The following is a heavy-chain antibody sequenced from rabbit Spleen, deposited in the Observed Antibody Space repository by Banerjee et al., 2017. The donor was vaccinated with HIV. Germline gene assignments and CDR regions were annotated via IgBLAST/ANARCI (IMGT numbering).Heavy chain of an antibody. D-gene: IGHD1-1*01. J-gene: IGHJ3*01. CDR2: INTSSSNR. Sequence: LQESGGGLVKPEGSLTLTCTASGFSFSYRAVMCWVRQAPGKGLEWIACINTSSSNRWYASWAKGRFTISKTSSTTVTLQMTGLTTADTATYFCARDGSSSGYYRDTRLDLWGPGNLVTIS. CDR1: GFSFSYRAV. CDR3: ARDGSSSGYYRDTRLDL. V-gene: IGHV1S45*01.